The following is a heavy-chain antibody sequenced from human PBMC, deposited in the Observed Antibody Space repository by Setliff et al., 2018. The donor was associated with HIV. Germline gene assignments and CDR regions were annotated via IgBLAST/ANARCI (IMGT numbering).Heavy chain of an antibody. CDR3: ARLLRRPHDFFYMDV. CDR2: LDPRDSYA. V-gene: IGHV5-10-1*01. CDR1: GYTFSNFW. D-gene: IGHD2-15*01. Sequence: GESLKISCKGSGYTFSNFWISWVRQMPGKGLEWMGRLDPRDSYADYSPSFQGHVTISGGKSSSTAYLQWSSLKASDTATYYCARLLRRPHDFFYMDVWGKGTTVTVSS. J-gene: IGHJ6*03.